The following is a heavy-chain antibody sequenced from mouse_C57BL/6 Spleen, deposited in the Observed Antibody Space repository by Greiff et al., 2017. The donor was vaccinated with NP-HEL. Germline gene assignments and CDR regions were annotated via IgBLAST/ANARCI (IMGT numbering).Heavy chain of an antibody. J-gene: IGHJ2*01. CDR2: ISDGGSYT. D-gene: IGHD4-1*01. CDR3: ARANWVDYFDD. V-gene: IGHV5-4*01. Sequence: EVQLVESGGGLVKPGGSLKLSCAASGFTFSSYAMSWVRQTPEKRLEWVATISDGGSYTYYPDNVKGRFTISRDNAKNNLYLQMSHLKAEDTAMYYCARANWVDYFDDWGKGTTLTVSS. CDR1: GFTFSSYA.